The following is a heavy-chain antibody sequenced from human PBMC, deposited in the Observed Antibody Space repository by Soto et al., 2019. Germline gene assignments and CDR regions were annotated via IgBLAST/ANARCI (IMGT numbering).Heavy chain of an antibody. Sequence: EVQLVESGGGLVKPGGSLRLSCAASGFTFSSYSMNWVRQAPGKGLEWVSSISSSSSYIYYADSVKGRFTISRDNAKNSLYLQMNSLRAEDTAVYYCAREGVGSSWFGGQKLGYDYWGQGTLVTVSS. J-gene: IGHJ4*02. CDR3: AREGVGSSWFGGQKLGYDY. V-gene: IGHV3-21*01. CDR2: ISSSSSYI. D-gene: IGHD6-13*01. CDR1: GFTFSSYS.